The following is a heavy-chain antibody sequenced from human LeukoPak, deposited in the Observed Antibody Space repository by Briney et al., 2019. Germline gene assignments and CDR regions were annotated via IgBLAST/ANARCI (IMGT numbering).Heavy chain of an antibody. Sequence: TGGSLRLSCAASGFTFSSYSMNWVRQAPGKGLEWVSSISSSSSYIYYADSAKGRFTISRDNAKNSLYLQMNSLRAEDTAVYYCARSIAAPGEDYWGQGTLVTVSS. CDR1: GFTFSSYS. D-gene: IGHD6-6*01. CDR2: ISSSSSYI. J-gene: IGHJ4*02. V-gene: IGHV3-21*01. CDR3: ARSIAAPGEDY.